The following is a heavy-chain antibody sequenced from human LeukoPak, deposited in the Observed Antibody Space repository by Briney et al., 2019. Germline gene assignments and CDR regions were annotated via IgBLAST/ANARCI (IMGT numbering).Heavy chain of an antibody. Sequence: SETLSLTCTVSGGSISSGDYYWSWIRQPPGKGLEWIGYIYYIGNTFYNPSLKSRVTISVDTSKNQFSLKLSSVTAADTAVYYCASAYCGGDCTPYWYFDLWGRGTLVTISS. V-gene: IGHV4-30-4*01. CDR2: IYYIGNT. CDR3: ASAYCGGDCTPYWYFDL. D-gene: IGHD2-21*02. J-gene: IGHJ2*01. CDR1: GGSISSGDYY.